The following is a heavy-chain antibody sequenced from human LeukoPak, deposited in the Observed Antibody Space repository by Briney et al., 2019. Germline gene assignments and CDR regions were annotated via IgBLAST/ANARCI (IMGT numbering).Heavy chain of an antibody. CDR3: ASLVVAADYFDY. CDR1: GYSISSGYY. V-gene: IGHV4-38-2*02. Sequence: SETLSLTCTVSGYSISSGYYWGWIRQPPGKGLEWIESIYHSGSTYYNPSLKSRVTISVDTSKNQFSLKLSSVTAADTAVYYCASLVVAADYFDYWGQGTLVTVSS. J-gene: IGHJ4*02. CDR2: IYHSGST. D-gene: IGHD2-15*01.